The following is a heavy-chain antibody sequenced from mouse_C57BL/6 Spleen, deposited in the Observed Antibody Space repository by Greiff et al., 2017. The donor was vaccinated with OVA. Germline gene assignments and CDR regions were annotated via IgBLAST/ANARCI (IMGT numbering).Heavy chain of an antibody. CDR3: ARWGGLRSCAY. CDR1: GYTFTDYY. V-gene: IGHV1-26*01. Sequence: EVQLQQSGPELVKPGASVKISCKASGYTFTDYYMNWVKQSHGKSLEWIGDINPNNGGTSYNQKFKGKATLTVDKSSSTAYMELRSLTSEDSAVYYCARWGGLRSCAYWGQGTLVTVSA. CDR2: INPNNGGT. D-gene: IGHD2-4*01. J-gene: IGHJ3*01.